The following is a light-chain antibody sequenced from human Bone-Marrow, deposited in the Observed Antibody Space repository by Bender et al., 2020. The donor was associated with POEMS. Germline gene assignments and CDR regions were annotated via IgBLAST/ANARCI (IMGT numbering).Light chain of an antibody. CDR3: SSYTSSSSFV. J-gene: IGLJ2*01. CDR1: SSDVGGYNY. CDR2: EVN. Sequence: QSALTQPPSASGSPGQSVTISCTGTSSDVGGYNYVSWYQQHPGKAPKLMIYEVNKRPSGVPDRFSGSKSGNTASLTVSGLQAEDEADYYCSSYTSSSSFVFGGGTQLTVL. V-gene: IGLV2-8*01.